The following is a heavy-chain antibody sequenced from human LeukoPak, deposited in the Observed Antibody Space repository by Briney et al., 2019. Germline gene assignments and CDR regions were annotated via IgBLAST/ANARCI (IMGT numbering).Heavy chain of an antibody. V-gene: IGHV1-2*02. J-gene: IGHJ3*02. D-gene: IGHD5-18*01. CDR2: INPNSGGT. CDR3: ARAILADTAMVNSNAFDI. CDR1: GYTFTGYY. Sequence: GASVKVSCKASGYTFTGYYMHWVRQAPGQRLEWMGWINPNSGGTNYAQKFQGRVTMTRDTSISTAYMELSRLRSDDTAVYYCARAILADTAMVNSNAFDIWGQGTMVTVSS.